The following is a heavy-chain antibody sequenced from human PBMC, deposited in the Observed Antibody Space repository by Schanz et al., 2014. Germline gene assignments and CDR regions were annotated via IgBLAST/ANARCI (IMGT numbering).Heavy chain of an antibody. D-gene: IGHD1-26*01. CDR2: ISSSSITI. CDR3: AREVGLRVGATLDY. Sequence: EVQLVESGGGLVQPGGSLRLSCAASGFTFSNYNMNWVRQAPGKGLEWVSYISSSSITIYYADSLKGRFTISRDNAKNSLYLQMNSLTDEDTAVYYCAREVGLRVGATLDYWGQGTLVTVSS. V-gene: IGHV3-48*02. J-gene: IGHJ4*02. CDR1: GFTFSNYN.